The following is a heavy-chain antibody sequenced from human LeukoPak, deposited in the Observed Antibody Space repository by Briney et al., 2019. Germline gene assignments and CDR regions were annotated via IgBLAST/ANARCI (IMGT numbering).Heavy chain of an antibody. D-gene: IGHD3-16*01. CDR1: GFTFSNYR. CDR2: ISTSSSYI. CDR3: ARDQAGGGNYFDY. V-gene: IGHV3-21*01. J-gene: IGHJ4*02. Sequence: GGSLRLSCASSGFTFSNYRVNWVRQAPGKGLEWVSSISTSSSYIDYADSVKGRFTISRDNAKNSLYLQMNSLRAEDTAVFYCARDQAGGGNYFDYWGQGTLVTVSS.